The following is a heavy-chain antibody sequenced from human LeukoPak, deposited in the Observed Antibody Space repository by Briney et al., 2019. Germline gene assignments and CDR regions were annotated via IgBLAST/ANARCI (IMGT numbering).Heavy chain of an antibody. CDR3: ATAPGEVTTVVTLDY. V-gene: IGHV1-24*01. Sequence: RASVKVSCKVSGYTLTELSMHWVRQAPGKGLEWMGGFDPEDGETIYAQKFQGRVTMTEDTSTDTAYMELSSLRSEDTAVYYCATAPGEVTTVVTLDYWGQGTLVAVSS. CDR2: FDPEDGET. CDR1: GYTLTELS. D-gene: IGHD4-23*01. J-gene: IGHJ4*02.